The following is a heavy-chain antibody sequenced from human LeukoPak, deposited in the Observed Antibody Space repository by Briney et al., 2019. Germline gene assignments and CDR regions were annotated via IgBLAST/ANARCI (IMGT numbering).Heavy chain of an antibody. D-gene: IGHD3-22*01. J-gene: IGHJ4*02. Sequence: GRSLRLSCAASGFTFSSSAGSWVRQAPGKGLEWVSAISASGGSSYYADSVKGRFTISRDNSENTLYLQMNSLRAEDTAVYHCARQAGGYYLPFDHWGQGTLVTVSS. CDR3: ARQAGGYYLPFDH. CDR2: ISASGGSS. CDR1: GFTFSSSA. V-gene: IGHV3-23*01.